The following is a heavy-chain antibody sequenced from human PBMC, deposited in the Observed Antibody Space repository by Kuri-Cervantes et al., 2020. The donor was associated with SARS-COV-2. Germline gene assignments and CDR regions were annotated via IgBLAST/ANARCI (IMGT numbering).Heavy chain of an antibody. Sequence: GESLKISCAVSGFTFSNYAMHWVRQAPGKGLEWVAVISDDGSNKFYADSVKGRFTISRDNSKNTLYLQMNSLRAEDTAVYYCATVYTMGVSLDWGQGTLVTVSS. J-gene: IGHJ4*02. CDR1: GFTFSNYA. D-gene: IGHD3-16*01. CDR2: ISDDGSNK. CDR3: ATVYTMGVSLD. V-gene: IGHV3-30-3*01.